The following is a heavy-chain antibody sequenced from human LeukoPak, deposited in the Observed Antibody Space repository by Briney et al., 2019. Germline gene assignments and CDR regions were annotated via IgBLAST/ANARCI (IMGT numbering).Heavy chain of an antibody. CDR1: GFTFSSYA. D-gene: IGHD3-10*01. J-gene: IGHJ3*02. CDR2: ISYDGSNK. Sequence: PGRSLRLSCAASGFTFSSYAMHWVGQARGKGLEWVAVISYDGSNKYYADSVKGRFTISRDNSKNTLYLQMNSLRAEDTAVYYCARGFTVFWGFGDAFDIWGQGTMVTVSS. V-gene: IGHV3-30*04. CDR3: ARGFTVFWGFGDAFDI.